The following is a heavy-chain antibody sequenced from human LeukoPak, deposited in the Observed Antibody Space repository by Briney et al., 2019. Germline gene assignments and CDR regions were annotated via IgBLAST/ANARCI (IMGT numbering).Heavy chain of an antibody. J-gene: IGHJ4*02. Sequence: GGSLRLSCAASGFTFSSYSMNWVRQAPGKGLEWVSSISSSSSYIYYADSVKGRFTISRDNAKNSLYLQMNSLRAEDTAVYYCARGPEYYYDSSGYYSNYFDYWGQGTLVTVSS. CDR2: ISSSSSYI. CDR1: GFTFSSYS. D-gene: IGHD3-22*01. V-gene: IGHV3-21*01. CDR3: ARGPEYYYDSSGYYSNYFDY.